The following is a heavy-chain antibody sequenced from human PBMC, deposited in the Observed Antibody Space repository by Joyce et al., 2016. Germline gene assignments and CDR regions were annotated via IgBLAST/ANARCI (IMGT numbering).Heavy chain of an antibody. CDR2: ISYDGSNK. CDR3: AGGILTGYFDY. V-gene: IGHV3-30*03. J-gene: IGHJ4*02. D-gene: IGHD3-9*01. CDR1: GFTFSNYG. Sequence: QGQLVESGGGVVQPGRSLRLSCAASGFTFSNYGMQWVRQAPGKGLEWVAVISYDGSNKHYGDSVKGRFASSRDNAKNTLYLQMNSLRAEDTAVYYCAGGILTGYFDYWGQGTLVTVSS.